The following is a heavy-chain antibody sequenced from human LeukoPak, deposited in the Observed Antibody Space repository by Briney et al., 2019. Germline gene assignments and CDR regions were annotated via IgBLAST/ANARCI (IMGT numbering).Heavy chain of an antibody. D-gene: IGHD2-2*02. CDR1: GFTFSSYS. Sequence: GGSLRLSCAASGFTFSSYSMNWVRQAPGKGLEWVSSISSSSSYIYYADSVKGRFTISRDNAKNSLYLQMNSLRAEDTAVYYCANRGYCSSTSCYTPYFDYWGQGTLVTVSS. CDR2: ISSSSSYI. J-gene: IGHJ4*02. CDR3: ANRGYCSSTSCYTPYFDY. V-gene: IGHV3-21*01.